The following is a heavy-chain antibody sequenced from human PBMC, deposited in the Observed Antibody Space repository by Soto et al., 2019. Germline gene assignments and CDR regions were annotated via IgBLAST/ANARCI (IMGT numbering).Heavy chain of an antibody. D-gene: IGHD2-15*01. V-gene: IGHV1-8*01. CDR1: GHTFTSYD. Sequence: QVQLVQSGAEVKKPGASVKVSCKASGHTFTSYDINWVRQATGQGLEWMGWMNPNSGNTGYAQKFQGRVTMTRNTSISTAYMELSSLRSEDTAVYYCASPAYCSGGSCYEYYYGMDVWGQGTTVTVSS. CDR2: MNPNSGNT. CDR3: ASPAYCSGGSCYEYYYGMDV. J-gene: IGHJ6*02.